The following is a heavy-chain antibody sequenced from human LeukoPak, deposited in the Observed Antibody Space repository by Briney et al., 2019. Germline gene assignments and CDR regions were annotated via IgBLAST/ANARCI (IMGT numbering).Heavy chain of an antibody. Sequence: SETLSLTCTVSGGSISSYYWSWIRQPAGKGLEWIGRTYTSGSTNYNPSLKSRVTMSVDTSKNQFSLKLSSVTAADTAVYYCARDTGIAVAGNFDYWGQGTLVTVSS. CDR2: TYTSGST. CDR1: GGSISSYY. J-gene: IGHJ4*02. V-gene: IGHV4-4*07. D-gene: IGHD6-19*01. CDR3: ARDTGIAVAGNFDY.